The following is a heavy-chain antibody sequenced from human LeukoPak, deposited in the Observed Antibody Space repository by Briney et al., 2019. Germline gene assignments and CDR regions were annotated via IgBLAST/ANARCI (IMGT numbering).Heavy chain of an antibody. D-gene: IGHD1-14*01. CDR3: ARLGSIKNYYYMDV. J-gene: IGHJ6*03. CDR1: GFTFSSYW. V-gene: IGHV3-7*01. Sequence: GGSLRLSCAASGFTFSSYWMSWVRQAPGKGLEWVANIKQDGSEKYYVDSVKGRFTISRDNAKNSLYLQMNSLRAEDTAAYYCARLGSIKNYYYMDVWGKGTTVTISS. CDR2: IKQDGSEK.